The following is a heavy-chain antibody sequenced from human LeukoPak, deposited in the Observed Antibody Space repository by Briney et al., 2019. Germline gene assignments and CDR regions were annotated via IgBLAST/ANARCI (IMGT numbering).Heavy chain of an antibody. CDR3: ARENRSTSCCFDY. CDR2: IRQDGSEK. CDR1: GFTFSSYA. V-gene: IGHV3-7*01. D-gene: IGHD2-2*01. J-gene: IGHJ4*02. Sequence: GGSLRLSCAASGFTFSSYAMSWVRQAPGKGLEWVANIRQDGSEKYYVDSVKGQFTISRDNAKNSLYLQMTSLRAEDTAVYYCARENRSTSCCFDYWGQGTLVTVSS.